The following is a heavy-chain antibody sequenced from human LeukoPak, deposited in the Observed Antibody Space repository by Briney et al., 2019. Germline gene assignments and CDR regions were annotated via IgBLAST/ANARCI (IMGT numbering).Heavy chain of an antibody. J-gene: IGHJ4*02. D-gene: IGHD3-22*01. V-gene: IGHV4-61*01. CDR2: IYHSGST. Sequence: PSETLSLTCTVSGGSISSSSYYWSWIRQPPGKGLEWIGYIYHSGSTNYNPSLKSRVTISVDTSKNQFSLKLSSVTAADTAVYYCARGHYYDSRPFDYWGQGTLVTVSS. CDR3: ARGHYYDSRPFDY. CDR1: GGSISSSSYY.